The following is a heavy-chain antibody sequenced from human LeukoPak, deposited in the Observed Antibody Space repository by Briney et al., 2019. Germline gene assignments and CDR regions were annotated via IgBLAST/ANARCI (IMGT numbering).Heavy chain of an antibody. CDR3: ARDWSGWSAFDI. J-gene: IGHJ3*02. D-gene: IGHD3-3*01. CDR1: GFTFSSYW. CDR2: INSDGSST. Sequence: GGSLRLSCAASGFTFSSYWMRWVRQAPGKGLVWVSRINSDGSSTSYADSVKGRFTISRDNAKNTLYLQMNSLRAKDTAVYYCARDWSGWSAFDIWGQGTMVTVSS. V-gene: IGHV3-74*01.